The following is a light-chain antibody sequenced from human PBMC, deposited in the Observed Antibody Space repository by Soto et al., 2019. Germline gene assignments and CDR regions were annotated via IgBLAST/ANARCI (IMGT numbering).Light chain of an antibody. V-gene: IGLV2-14*01. CDR2: DVS. CDR3: SSYTSSSTHVV. CDR1: SSDVGGYNY. Sequence: QSALTQPASVSGSPGQSITISCTGTSSDVGGYNYVSWYQQHPGKAPKLMIYDVSNRPAGVSNRFSGSKSGNTSSLTISGRQAEDEADYYWSSYTSSSTHVVLGGGTKVTVL. J-gene: IGLJ2*01.